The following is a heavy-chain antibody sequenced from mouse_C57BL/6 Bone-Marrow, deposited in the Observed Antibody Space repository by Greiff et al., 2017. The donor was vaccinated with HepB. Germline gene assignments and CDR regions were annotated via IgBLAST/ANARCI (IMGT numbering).Heavy chain of an antibody. Sequence: QVHVKQSGAELVRPGASVKLSCKASGYTFTDYYINWVKQRPGQGLEWIARIYPGSGNTYYNEKFKGKATLTAEKSSSTAYMQLSSLTSEDSAVYFCAIGVFITTVVGPFAYWGQGTLVTVSA. CDR2: IYPGSGNT. CDR3: AIGVFITTVVGPFAY. V-gene: IGHV1-76*01. D-gene: IGHD1-1*01. CDR1: GYTFTDYY. J-gene: IGHJ3*01.